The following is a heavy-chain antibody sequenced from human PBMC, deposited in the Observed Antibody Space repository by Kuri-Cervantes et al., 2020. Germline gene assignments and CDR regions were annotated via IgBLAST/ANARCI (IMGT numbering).Heavy chain of an antibody. CDR1: GFSFSDYN. CDR3: AKDKVVRGVIIYNWFDP. CDR2: ISGGSSFI. J-gene: IGHJ5*02. D-gene: IGHD3-10*01. Sequence: GESLKISCAASGFSFSDYNMNWVRQAPGRGLEWVSSISGGSSFIDYADSVKGRFTISRDNAKNSLYLQMNSLRAEDTALYYCAKDKVVRGVIIYNWFDPWGQGTLVTVSS. V-gene: IGHV3-21*04.